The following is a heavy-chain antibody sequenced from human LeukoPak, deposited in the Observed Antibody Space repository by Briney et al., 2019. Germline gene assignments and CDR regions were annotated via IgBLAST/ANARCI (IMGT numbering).Heavy chain of an antibody. J-gene: IGHJ6*02. CDR1: GFTVSSNY. V-gene: IGHV3-66*01. CDR3: ARGSGGYYDSGRRYYYGMDV. CDR2: IYSCGCT. Sequence: GVSLRLSCAASGFTVSSNYMSWVRQAPGKGLECVSVIYSCGCTYHGDSVKGRFTISRDNSKNTLYLQMNSLRAEDTAVYYCARGSGGYYDSGRRYYYGMDVWGQGTTVTVSS. D-gene: IGHD3-22*01.